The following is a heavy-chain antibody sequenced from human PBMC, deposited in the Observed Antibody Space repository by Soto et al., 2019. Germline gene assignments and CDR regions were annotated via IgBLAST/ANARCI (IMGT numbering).Heavy chain of an antibody. V-gene: IGHV3-21*01. D-gene: IGHD6-6*01. CDR1: GFTFSTCS. CDR2: ISATGTYT. Sequence: EVQLVESGGGLVEPGGSLRLSCATSGFTFSTCSMNWVRQAPGKGLEGVSSISATGTYTFYADSLKGRFTISRDNARNSLFLPMNSLRVEDTALYYCTTEYNSRQDLNHWGQGALVTVSS. CDR3: TTEYNSRQDLNH. J-gene: IGHJ5*02.